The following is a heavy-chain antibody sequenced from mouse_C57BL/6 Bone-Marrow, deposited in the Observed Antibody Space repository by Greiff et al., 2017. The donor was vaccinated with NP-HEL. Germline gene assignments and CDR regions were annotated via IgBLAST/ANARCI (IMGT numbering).Heavy chain of an antibody. CDR3: ARRDETSGRAPYYAMDY. V-gene: IGHV1-62-2*01. CDR2: FYPGSGST. D-gene: IGHD1-3*01. Sequence: VQLQQPGAELVKPGASVKLSCKASGYTFTEYWINWVKQRPGQGLEWIGGFYPGSGSTKYNEKFKDKATLTADKSSSTVYMELSRLTSEDSAVYCCARRDETSGRAPYYAMDYWGQGTSVTVSS. J-gene: IGHJ4*01. CDR1: GYTFTEYW.